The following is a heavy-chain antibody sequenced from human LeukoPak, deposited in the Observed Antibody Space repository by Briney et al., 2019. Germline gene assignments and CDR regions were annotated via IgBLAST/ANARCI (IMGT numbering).Heavy chain of an antibody. V-gene: IGHV3-23*01. Sequence: GGSLRLSCAASGFTFSSYAMSWVCQAPGKGLEWVSGINGGGGSTYYADSVKGRFTISRDNSKNTLYLQMNSLRAEDTAVYYCAKVMGSWLNHDAFDIWGQGTMVTVSS. D-gene: IGHD3-10*01. CDR1: GFTFSSYA. J-gene: IGHJ3*02. CDR2: INGGGGST. CDR3: AKVMGSWLNHDAFDI.